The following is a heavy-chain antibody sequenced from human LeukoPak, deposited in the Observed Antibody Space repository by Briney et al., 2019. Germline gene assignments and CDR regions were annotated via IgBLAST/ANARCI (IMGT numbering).Heavy chain of an antibody. CDR2: IYYSGST. CDR3: ARAGRDGYNYFDY. D-gene: IGHD5-24*01. Sequence: SETLSLTCTVSGGSISSYYWSWTRQPPGKGLEWIGYIYYSGSTNYNPSLKSRVTISVDTSKNQFSLKLSSVTAADTAVYYCARAGRDGYNYFDYWGQGTLVTVSS. J-gene: IGHJ4*02. CDR1: GGSISSYY. V-gene: IGHV4-59*01.